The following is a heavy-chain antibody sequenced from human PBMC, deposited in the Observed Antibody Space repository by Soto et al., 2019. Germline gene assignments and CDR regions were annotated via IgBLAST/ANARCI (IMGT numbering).Heavy chain of an antibody. D-gene: IGHD3-10*01. CDR3: ARATFYYVSGSYTGNYYYYYMDV. J-gene: IGHJ6*03. Sequence: ASVKVSCKASGGTFSSYTISWVRQAPGQGLEWMGRIIPILGIANYAQKFQGRVTITADKSTSTAYMELSSLRSEDTAVYYCARATFYYVSGSYTGNYYYYYMDVWGKGTTVTVSS. CDR1: GGTFSSYT. V-gene: IGHV1-69*02. CDR2: IIPILGIA.